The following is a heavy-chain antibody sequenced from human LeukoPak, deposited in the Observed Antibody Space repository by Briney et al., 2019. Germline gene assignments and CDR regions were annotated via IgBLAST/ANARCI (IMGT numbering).Heavy chain of an antibody. V-gene: IGHV3-74*01. Sequence: PGGSLRLSCAASGFTFSSYWMHWVRQAPGKGLVWVSRINSDGSSTSYADSVKGRFTISRDNAKNTLYLQMNSLRAEDTAVYYCAREKGGSYGLIGLAFDIWGQGTMVTVSS. CDR3: AREKGGSYGLIGLAFDI. D-gene: IGHD1-26*01. CDR2: INSDGSST. CDR1: GFTFSSYW. J-gene: IGHJ3*02.